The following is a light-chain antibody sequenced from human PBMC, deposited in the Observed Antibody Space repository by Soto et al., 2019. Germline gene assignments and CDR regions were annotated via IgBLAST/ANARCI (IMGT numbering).Light chain of an antibody. CDR3: AAWDDSLSVYV. V-gene: IGLV1-47*01. CDR2: RNN. J-gene: IGLJ1*01. CDR1: SSTIGSNH. Sequence: VLTQAPSTSGTPGQRVTISCSGSSSTIGSNHVYWYQQVPGTAPKLLIYRNNQRPSGVPDRFYGSKSGTSASLAISGLRSEDEAEYYCAAWDDSLSVYVFGTGTKVTVL.